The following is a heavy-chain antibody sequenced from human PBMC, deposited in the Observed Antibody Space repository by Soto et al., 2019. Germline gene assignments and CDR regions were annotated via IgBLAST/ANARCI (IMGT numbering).Heavy chain of an antibody. Sequence: KPSETLSLTCAISGAPITCAAYSWYWIRQAPGKGLEWIGYIFHGGSTYYNPSLRRRVTISVDRSRTQFSLKMSPVTAAVTAVYYCARGRVVVPAAVMFNCLDPWGQGALVTVSS. V-gene: IGHV4-30-2*01. J-gene: IGHJ5*02. CDR1: GAPITCAAYS. CDR2: IFHGGST. CDR3: ARGRVVVPAAVMFNCLDP. D-gene: IGHD2-2*01.